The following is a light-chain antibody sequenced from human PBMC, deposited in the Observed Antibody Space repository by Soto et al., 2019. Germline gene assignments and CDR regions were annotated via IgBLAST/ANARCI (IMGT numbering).Light chain of an antibody. CDR3: QQYNSYPQT. CDR2: DAS. CDR1: QSISSW. V-gene: IGKV1-5*01. J-gene: IGKJ1*01. Sequence: DIPMTQSPSTLSASIGDRVTIPCRASQSISSWLAWYQQKPGKAPKLLIYDASSLESGVPSRFSGSGSGTEFTLTISSLQPDDFATYYCQQYNSYPQTFGQGTKVDI.